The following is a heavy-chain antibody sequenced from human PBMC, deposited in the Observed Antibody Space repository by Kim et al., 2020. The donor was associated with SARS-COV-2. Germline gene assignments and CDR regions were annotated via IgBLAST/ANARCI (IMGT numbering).Heavy chain of an antibody. J-gene: IGHJ4*02. D-gene: IGHD3-22*01. V-gene: IGHV3-23*01. CDR3: AKESYDSSGYLDY. Sequence: YADSVKDRFTISRDNSKNTLYLQMNSLRAEDTAVYYCAKESYDSSGYLDYWGQGTLVTVSS.